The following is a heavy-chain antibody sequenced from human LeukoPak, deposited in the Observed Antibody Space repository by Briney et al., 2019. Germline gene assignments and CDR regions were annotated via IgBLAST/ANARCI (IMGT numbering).Heavy chain of an antibody. D-gene: IGHD6-13*01. CDR1: GFTFSYYS. V-gene: IGHV3-21*01. CDR2: ISSSSSLI. J-gene: IGHJ6*03. Sequence: TGGSLRLSCAASGFTFSYYSMNWVRQAPGSGLEWVSCISSSSSLIYYGDSVRGRFTISRDNAKNLLYLHMNSLRVEDTAVYYCAKVDRGDYSSSPGPHYNYYMNVWGKGTTVTVSS. CDR3: AKVDRGDYSSSPGPHYNYYMNV.